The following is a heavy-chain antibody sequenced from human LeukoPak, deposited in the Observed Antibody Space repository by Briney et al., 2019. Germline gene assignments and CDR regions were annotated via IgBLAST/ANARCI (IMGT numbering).Heavy chain of an antibody. J-gene: IGHJ4*02. Sequence: SETLSLTCTVSGGSISSYYWSWIRQPAGKGLEWIGRIYTSGSTNYNPSLKSRVTMSVDTSKNQFSLKLSSVTAADTAVYYCARGILTGYSYYFDYWGQGTLVTVSS. CDR3: ARGILTGYSYYFDY. D-gene: IGHD3-9*01. V-gene: IGHV4-4*07. CDR1: GGSISSYY. CDR2: IYTSGST.